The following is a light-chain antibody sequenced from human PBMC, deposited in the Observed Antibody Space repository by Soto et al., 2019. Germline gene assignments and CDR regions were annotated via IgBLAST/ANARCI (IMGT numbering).Light chain of an antibody. CDR1: QTINSW. V-gene: IGKV1-5*03. Sequence: DIQMTQSPSTLSASVGDRVTITCRASQTINSWLAWYQQKPGRAPKLLIYKASIFQSGVPSRFSGSGSGTEFTLTISSLLPDDSATYYCQQCNAYSYTFGQGTKLEI. CDR2: KAS. CDR3: QQCNAYSYT. J-gene: IGKJ2*01.